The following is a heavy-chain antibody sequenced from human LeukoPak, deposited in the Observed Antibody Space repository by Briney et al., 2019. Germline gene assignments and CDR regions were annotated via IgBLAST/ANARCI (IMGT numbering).Heavy chain of an antibody. CDR1: GFTFSSYA. J-gene: IGHJ4*02. CDR3: ARGATGICFDY. V-gene: IGHV3-30-3*01. D-gene: IGHD1-1*01. Sequence: GGSLRLSCAASGFTFSSYAMHWVRQAPGKGLEWVAVISYDGSNKYYADSVKGRFTISRDNSKNTLYLQMNSLRAEDTAVYYCARGATGICFDYWGQGILVTVSS. CDR2: ISYDGSNK.